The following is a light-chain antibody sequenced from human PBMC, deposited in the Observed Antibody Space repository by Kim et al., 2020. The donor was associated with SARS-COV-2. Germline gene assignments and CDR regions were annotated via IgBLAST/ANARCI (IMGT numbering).Light chain of an antibody. CDR2: GAS. Sequence: EIVLTQSPATLSVSPGERATLSCRASQYIGNNLAWYQHKPGQAPRLLIYGASTRATDIPATFSGTGSGTEFTLTISSLQSEDFAVYYCQQYDNWPPYTFGQGTKLEI. CDR1: QYIGNN. J-gene: IGKJ2*01. CDR3: QQYDNWPPYT. V-gene: IGKV3D-15*01.